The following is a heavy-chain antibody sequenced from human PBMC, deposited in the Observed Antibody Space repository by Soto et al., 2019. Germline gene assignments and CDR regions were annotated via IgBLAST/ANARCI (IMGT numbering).Heavy chain of an antibody. CDR2: ISLECSNK. V-gene: IGHV3-30*18. D-gene: IGHD6-19*01. J-gene: IGHJ4*02. CDR3: AKDGETKVAERFIES. Sequence: WWSXRLSCEASGCSCIHYSIHLFRHAPGKGLEFLAIISLECSNKYSAKAVNDRFTISRYNSKSTLYLQMNNLRPEDTAVYYCAKDGETKVAERFIESWGPGTPV. CDR1: GCSCIHYS.